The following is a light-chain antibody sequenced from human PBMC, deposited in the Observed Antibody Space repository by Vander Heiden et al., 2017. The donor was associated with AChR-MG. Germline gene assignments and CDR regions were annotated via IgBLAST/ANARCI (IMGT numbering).Light chain of an antibody. J-gene: IGKJ1*01. CDR1: QNINDW. CDR2: AAS. Sequence: DIQMTQSPSTLSASVGDRVTITCRASQNINDWLAWYRQQPGEAPKLLIYAASRLESGVPSRFSGSESGTEFSLTISSLQPDDFATYHCQQDHSYPWTFGQGTRVEI. CDR3: QQDHSYPWT. V-gene: IGKV1-5*01.